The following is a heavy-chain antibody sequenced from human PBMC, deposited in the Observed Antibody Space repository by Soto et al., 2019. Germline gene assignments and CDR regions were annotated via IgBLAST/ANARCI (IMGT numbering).Heavy chain of an antibody. CDR2: INPNSGGT. Sequence: ASVKVSCKASGYTFTGYYMHWVRQAPGQGLEWMGWINPNSGGTNYAQKFQGWVTMTRDTSISTAYMELSRLRSDDTAVYYCARSSTPPYCTNGVCYTEYYGMDVWGQGTTVTVSS. J-gene: IGHJ6*02. D-gene: IGHD2-8*01. V-gene: IGHV1-2*04. CDR1: GYTFTGYY. CDR3: ARSSTPPYCTNGVCYTEYYGMDV.